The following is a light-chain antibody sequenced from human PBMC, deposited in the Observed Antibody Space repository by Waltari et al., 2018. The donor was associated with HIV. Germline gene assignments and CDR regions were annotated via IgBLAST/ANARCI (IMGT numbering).Light chain of an antibody. J-gene: IGLJ2*01. Sequence: QSALTQPRSVSGSPGQSVTISCTGTNSDVGAYNYVGWYQQYPGKAPKLLIYDVYKRPAGVPDRFSGSKSGDTASLTISGLQAEDEADYHCCSFTQSHTAVFGGGTKLPVL. CDR3: CSFTQSHTAV. CDR1: NSDVGAYNY. CDR2: DVY. V-gene: IGLV2-11*01.